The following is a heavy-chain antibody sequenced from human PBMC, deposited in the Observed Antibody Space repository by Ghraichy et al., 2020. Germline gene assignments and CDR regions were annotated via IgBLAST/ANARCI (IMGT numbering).Heavy chain of an antibody. CDR1: GGSISSYY. Sequence: SETLSLTCTVSGGSISSYYWSWIRQPPGKGLEWIGYIYYSGSTNYNPSLESRVTISVDTSKNQFSLKLNSVTAADTAVYYCARASLGAASLALNIWGQGTMGTVSS. V-gene: IGHV4-59*01. J-gene: IGHJ3*02. CDR2: IYYSGST. CDR3: ARASLGAASLALNI. D-gene: IGHD6-6*01.